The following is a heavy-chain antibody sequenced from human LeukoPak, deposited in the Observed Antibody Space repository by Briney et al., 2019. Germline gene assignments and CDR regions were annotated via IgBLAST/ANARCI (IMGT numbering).Heavy chain of an antibody. CDR2: ISAYNGNT. J-gene: IGHJ4*02. Sequence: ASVKVSCKASGYTFTSYGISWVRQAPGQGLEWTGWISAYNGNTNYAQKLQGRVTMTTDTSTSTAYMELRSLRSDDTAVYYCARDLYGSGPNHFDYWGQGTLVTVSS. V-gene: IGHV1-18*01. CDR3: ARDLYGSGPNHFDY. CDR1: GYTFTSYG. D-gene: IGHD3-10*01.